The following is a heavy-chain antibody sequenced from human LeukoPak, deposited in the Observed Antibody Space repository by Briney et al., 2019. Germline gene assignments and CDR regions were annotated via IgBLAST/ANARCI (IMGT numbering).Heavy chain of an antibody. V-gene: IGHV3-23*01. D-gene: IGHD6-6*01. Sequence: PGGSLRLSCAASGYTFDDYAMHWVRQAPGKGLEWVSAISGSGGSTYYADSVKGRFTISRDNSKNTLYLQMNSLRAEDTAVYYCAKTEQLVLNWFDPWGQGTLVTVSS. CDR2: ISGSGGST. CDR1: GYTFDDYA. J-gene: IGHJ5*02. CDR3: AKTEQLVLNWFDP.